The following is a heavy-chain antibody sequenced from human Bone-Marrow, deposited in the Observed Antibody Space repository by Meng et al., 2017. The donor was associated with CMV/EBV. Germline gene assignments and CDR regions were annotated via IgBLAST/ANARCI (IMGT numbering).Heavy chain of an antibody. D-gene: IGHD2-2*01. CDR1: GFTFGSYS. Sequence: GGSLRLSCAASGFTFGSYSMNWVRQAPGKGLEWVSSISSSSSYIYYADSVKGRFTISRDNAKKSLYLQMKSLRAEDTAVYYCVRGCSTSCYYGMDVWGQGITVTVSS. V-gene: IGHV3-21*01. CDR2: ISSSSSYI. J-gene: IGHJ6*02. CDR3: VRGCSTSCYYGMDV.